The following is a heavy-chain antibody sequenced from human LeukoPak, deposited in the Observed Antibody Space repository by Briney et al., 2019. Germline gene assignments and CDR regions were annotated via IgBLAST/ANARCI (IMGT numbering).Heavy chain of an antibody. V-gene: IGHV3-7*01. Sequence: GGSLRLSCAASVFSFRTYWMSWVRQAPGKGLEWVANIKQDGSEKNYLDSVKGRFTISRDNAKNSLDLQMNSLRAEDTAVYYCARSGSSMEYWGQGTLVTVSS. J-gene: IGHJ4*02. CDR3: ARSGSSMEY. CDR2: IKQDGSEK. D-gene: IGHD3-10*01. CDR1: VFSFRTYW.